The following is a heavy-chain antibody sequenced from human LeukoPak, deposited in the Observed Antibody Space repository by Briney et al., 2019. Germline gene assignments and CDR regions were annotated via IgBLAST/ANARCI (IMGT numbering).Heavy chain of an antibody. J-gene: IGHJ6*02. CDR2: IIPIFGTA. Sequence: EASVKVSCKPPGGTFSSYAISWVRQAPGQGLEWMGGIIPIFGTANYPQTFQGRVTITADESTSTAYMELSSLRSEDTAVYYCARERFLEWLSQYYYYGMDVWGQGTTVTVSS. V-gene: IGHV1-69*13. D-gene: IGHD3-3*01. CDR3: ARERFLEWLSQYYYYGMDV. CDR1: GGTFSSYA.